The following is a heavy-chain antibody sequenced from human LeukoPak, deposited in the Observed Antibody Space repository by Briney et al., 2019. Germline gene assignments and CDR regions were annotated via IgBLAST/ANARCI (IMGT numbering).Heavy chain of an antibody. J-gene: IGHJ4*02. CDR1: GFSFNNAW. V-gene: IGHV3-15*01. CDR2: IKSKTDGGTT. CDR3: TTGYCSSSSCHRSLHFDY. D-gene: IGHD2-2*01. Sequence: GGSLRLSCAASGFSFNNAWMSWVRQAPGKGLEWVGRIKSKTDGGTTDYAAPVKGRFTVSRDDSKNTLYLQMNSLKTEDTAVYYCTTGYCSSSSCHRSLHFDYWGQGTLVTVSS.